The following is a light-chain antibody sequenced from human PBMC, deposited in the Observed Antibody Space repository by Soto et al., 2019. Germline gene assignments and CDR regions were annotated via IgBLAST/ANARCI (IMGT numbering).Light chain of an antibody. CDR2: EVT. CDR3: SSYAGSGTFYV. V-gene: IGLV2-23*02. Sequence: QSVLTQPVSVSGSPRQSITVSCTGTSSDLGSYDLVSWYQQHPGKAPKLMVYEVTKRPSGVSNRFSGSKSGNTASLTISGLQAEDEADYSCSSYAGSGTFYVFGSGTKVTVL. CDR1: SSDLGSYDL. J-gene: IGLJ1*01.